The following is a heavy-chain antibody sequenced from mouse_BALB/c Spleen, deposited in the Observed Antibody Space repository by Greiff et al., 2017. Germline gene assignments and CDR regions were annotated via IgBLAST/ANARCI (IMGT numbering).Heavy chain of an antibody. V-gene: IGHV5-17*02. Sequence: EVQGVESGGGLVQPGGSRKLSCAASGFTFSSFGMHWVRQAPEKGLEWVAYISSGSSTLYYADTVKGRFTISRDNPKNTLFLQMPSLRSEDTAMYYCATTYYYGNFYYAMDYWGQGTSVTVSS. CDR1: GFTFSSFG. CDR2: ISSGSSTL. D-gene: IGHD2-1*01. CDR3: ATTYYYGNFYYAMDY. J-gene: IGHJ4*01.